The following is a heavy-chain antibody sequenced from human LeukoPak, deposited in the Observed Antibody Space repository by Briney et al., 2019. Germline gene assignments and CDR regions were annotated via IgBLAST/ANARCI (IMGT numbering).Heavy chain of an antibody. CDR3: ARDDYVWGSYRYTYRFDY. J-gene: IGHJ4*02. Sequence: ASVKVSCKASGYTFTSYYMHWVRQAPGQGLEWMGIINPSGGSTSYAQKLQGRVTMTTDTSTSTAYMELRSLRSDDTAVYYCARDDYVWGSYRYTYRFDYWGQGALVTVSS. CDR2: INPSGGST. D-gene: IGHD3-16*02. V-gene: IGHV1-46*01. CDR1: GYTFTSYY.